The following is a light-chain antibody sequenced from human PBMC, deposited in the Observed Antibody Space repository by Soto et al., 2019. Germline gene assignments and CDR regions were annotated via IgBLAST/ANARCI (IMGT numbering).Light chain of an antibody. Sequence: EKGMTQSIVTLSVSPLERANPCCTSSQSVSSNLAWYQHKPGQAPRLLIYGASTRATGIPARFSGSGSGTEFTLTLSSLQSEDFAVYYCQQYNNWPPWTFGQGTKVDI. CDR1: QSVSSN. CDR2: GAS. CDR3: QQYNNWPPWT. J-gene: IGKJ1*01. V-gene: IGKV3D-15*01.